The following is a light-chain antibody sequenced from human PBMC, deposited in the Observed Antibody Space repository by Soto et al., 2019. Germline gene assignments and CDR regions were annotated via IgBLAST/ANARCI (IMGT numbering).Light chain of an antibody. J-gene: IGLJ3*02. CDR3: SSYGGSNNLV. Sequence: QSALTQTPSASGSPGQSVTISCTGTSSDIADYNYVSWYQQHPGKAPKLMIYEVTKRPSGVPDRFSGSKSGNTASLTVSGLQAEDEADYYCSSYGGSNNLVFGGGTKLTVL. V-gene: IGLV2-8*01. CDR1: SSDIADYNY. CDR2: EVT.